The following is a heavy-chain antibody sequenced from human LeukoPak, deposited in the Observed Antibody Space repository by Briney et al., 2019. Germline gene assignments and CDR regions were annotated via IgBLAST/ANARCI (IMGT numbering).Heavy chain of an antibody. D-gene: IGHD6-19*01. CDR1: GFTFSSYA. CDR2: ISGSGRST. V-gene: IGHV3-23*01. Sequence: GGSLRLSCAASGFTFSSYAMSWVRQAPGKGLEWVSAISGSGRSTFYADSVKGRFTISRHNSKNTLYLQMNSLRAEDTAVYYCASSRIVHSSGWYSFDYWGQGTLVTVSS. CDR3: ASSRIVHSSGWYSFDY. J-gene: IGHJ4*02.